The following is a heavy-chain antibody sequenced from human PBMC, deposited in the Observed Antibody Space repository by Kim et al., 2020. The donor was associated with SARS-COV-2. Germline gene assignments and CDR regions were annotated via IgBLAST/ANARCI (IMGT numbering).Heavy chain of an antibody. V-gene: IGHV1-18*01. CDR3: ARDRGGSGSYMDRYYYYGMDV. CDR2: ISAYNGNT. CDR1: GYTFTSYG. D-gene: IGHD3-10*01. Sequence: ASVKVSCKASGYTFTSYGISWVRQAPGQGLEWMGWISAYNGNTNYAQKLQGRVTMTTDTSTSTAYMELRSLRSDDTAVYYCARDRGGSGSYMDRYYYYGMDVWGQGTTVTVSS. J-gene: IGHJ6*02.